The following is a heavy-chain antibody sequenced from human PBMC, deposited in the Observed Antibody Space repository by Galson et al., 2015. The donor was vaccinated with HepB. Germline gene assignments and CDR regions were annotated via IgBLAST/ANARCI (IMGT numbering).Heavy chain of an antibody. V-gene: IGHV3-13*01. CDR3: ARGEGIVAGGDFDY. J-gene: IGHJ4*02. D-gene: IGHD1-26*01. CDR1: GFTFSTYD. Sequence: SLRLSCAASGFTFSTYDMHWVRQVTGKGLEWVSTIGTAGETYYPGSVKGRFTISRENAKKSVYLQMNSLRGGDTAVYYCARGEGIVAGGDFDYWRQGTMVTVSS. CDR2: IGTAGET.